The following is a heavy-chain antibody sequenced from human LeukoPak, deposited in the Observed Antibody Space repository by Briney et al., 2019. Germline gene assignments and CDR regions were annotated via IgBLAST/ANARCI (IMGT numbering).Heavy chain of an antibody. Sequence: GASVKVSCKASGYTFTSYGISWVRQAPGQGLEWMGWMNPNSGNTGYAQKFQGRVTMTRNTSISTAYMELSSLRSEDTAVYYCARGPVVPAAMLEDWFDPWGQGTLVTVSS. D-gene: IGHD2-2*01. CDR3: ARGPVVPAAMLEDWFDP. V-gene: IGHV1-8*02. CDR1: GYTFTSYG. J-gene: IGHJ5*02. CDR2: MNPNSGNT.